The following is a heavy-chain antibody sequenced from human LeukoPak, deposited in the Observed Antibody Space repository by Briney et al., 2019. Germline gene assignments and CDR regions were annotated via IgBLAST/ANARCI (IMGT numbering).Heavy chain of an antibody. CDR1: GYTFTGYY. Sequence: GASVKVSCKASGYTFTGYYMHWVRQAPGQGLEWMGWINPNSGGTNYAQKFQGRVTMTRDTSISTAYMELSRLRSDDTAVYYCARDRVYCSSTSCYGSNWFDPWGQGTLVTVSS. V-gene: IGHV1-2*02. CDR2: INPNSGGT. J-gene: IGHJ5*02. D-gene: IGHD2-2*01. CDR3: ARDRVYCSSTSCYGSNWFDP.